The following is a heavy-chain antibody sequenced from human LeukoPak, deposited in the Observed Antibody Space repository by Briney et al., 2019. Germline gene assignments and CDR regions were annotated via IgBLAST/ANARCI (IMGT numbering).Heavy chain of an antibody. J-gene: IGHJ6*03. CDR1: GFTFSSYS. CDR2: ISSSSSTI. Sequence: GGSLRLSCAASGFTFSSYSMYWVRQAPGKGLEWVSYISSSSSTIYYADSVKGRFTISRDNAKNSLYLQMNSLRAEDTAVYYCARGTGYYYYMDVWGKGTTVTVSS. D-gene: IGHD2-8*02. CDR3: ARGTGYYYYMDV. V-gene: IGHV3-48*01.